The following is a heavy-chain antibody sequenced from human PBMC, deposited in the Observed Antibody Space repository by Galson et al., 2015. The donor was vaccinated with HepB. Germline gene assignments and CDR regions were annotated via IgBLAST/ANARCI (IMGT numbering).Heavy chain of an antibody. D-gene: IGHD5-18*01. CDR3: AKPLHSQDYYYGIDV. V-gene: IGHV3-23*01. Sequence: SLRLSCAASGFTFSSYAMSWARQAPGKGLEWVSAISDTGGSTFYADSVTGRFTISRDNSKNTLSPQIHPLKADGTAVNYGAKPLHSQDYYYGIDVWGPGTTVTVSS. CDR2: ISDTGGST. J-gene: IGHJ6*02. CDR1: GFTFSSYA.